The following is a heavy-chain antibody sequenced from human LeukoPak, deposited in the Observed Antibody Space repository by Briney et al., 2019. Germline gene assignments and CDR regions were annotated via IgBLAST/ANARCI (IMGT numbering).Heavy chain of an antibody. CDR2: VSGDGSYT. J-gene: IGHJ4*02. CDR3: AKEGKFCTDSDCFAQADS. CDR1: GFTMPRFW. Sequence: PGGSLRLSCAASGFTMPRFWMHWVRQAPVKGLVWVSRVSGDGSYTDYADSVKGRFTISRDNAKNTLYLQMNSLGAEDTAVYYCAKEGKFCTDSDCFAQADSWGQGTLVTVSS. D-gene: IGHD2-8*02. V-gene: IGHV3-74*01.